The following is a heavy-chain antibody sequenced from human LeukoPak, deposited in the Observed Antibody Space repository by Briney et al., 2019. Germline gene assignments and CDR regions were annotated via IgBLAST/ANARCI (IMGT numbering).Heavy chain of an antibody. CDR2: GRGRST. V-gene: IGHV3-23*01. D-gene: IGHD3-16*01. Sequence: GRGRSTYYAYPLKGRFTISKDNSKSTVYLQMSSLRAEDTAVYYCAKDTVCDCWGSPYYFDYWGQGTLVTVSS. J-gene: IGHJ4*02. CDR3: AKDTVCDCWGSPYYFDY.